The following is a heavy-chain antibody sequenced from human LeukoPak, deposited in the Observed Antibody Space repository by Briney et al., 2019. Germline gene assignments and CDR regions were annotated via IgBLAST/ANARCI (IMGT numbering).Heavy chain of an antibody. J-gene: IGHJ3*02. V-gene: IGHV3-66*01. D-gene: IGHD3-10*01. CDR3: ASRFGSGSWSAFDI. CDR1: GFTVSSNF. Sequence: GGSLRLSCAASGFTVSSNFMSWVRQAPGKGLEWVSVIYSGGSTYYVDSVKGRFTISRDSSENTLYLQMNSLRAEDTAVYYCASRFGSGSWSAFDIWGQGTMVIVSS. CDR2: IYSGGST.